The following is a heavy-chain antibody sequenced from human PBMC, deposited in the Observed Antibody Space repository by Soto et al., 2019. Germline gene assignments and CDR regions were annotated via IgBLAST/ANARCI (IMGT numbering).Heavy chain of an antibody. J-gene: IGHJ4*02. Sequence: SETLSLTCTVSGGSISSYYWSWIRQPPGKGLEWIGYIYYSGSTNYNPSLKSRVTISVDTSKNQFSLKLSSVTAADTAVYYCARDPRRAGYGSVYYFDYWGQGTLVTVSS. CDR3: ARDPRRAGYGSVYYFDY. CDR1: GGSISSYY. V-gene: IGHV4-59*01. D-gene: IGHD5-18*01. CDR2: IYYSGST.